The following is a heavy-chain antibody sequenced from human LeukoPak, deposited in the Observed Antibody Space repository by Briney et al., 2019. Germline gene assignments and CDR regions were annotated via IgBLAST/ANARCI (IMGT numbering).Heavy chain of an antibody. J-gene: IGHJ4*02. CDR1: EYTFTNYD. D-gene: IGHD1-26*01. V-gene: IGHV1-8*01. CDR2: MNPNSGDT. Sequence: ASVKVSCKASEYTFTNYDINWVRQATGQGLEWMGWMNPNSGDTGYAQKFQGRVTKTRDTSITTAYMELSSLRSEDTAMYYCARGPRGGTSHDYWGQGTLVTVSS. CDR3: ARGPRGGTSHDY.